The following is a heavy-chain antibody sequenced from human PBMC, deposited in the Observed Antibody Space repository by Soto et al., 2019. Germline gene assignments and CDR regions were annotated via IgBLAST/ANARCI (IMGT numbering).Heavy chain of an antibody. V-gene: IGHV1-3*01. CDR3: ARDSEDIVLMVYAGPIYYYYMDV. CDR1: GYTFTSYA. Sequence: ASVKVSCKASGYTFTSYAMHWVRQAPGQRLEWMGWINAGNGNTKYAQKLQGRVTMTTDTSTSTAYMELRSLRSDDTAVYYCARDSEDIVLMVYAGPIYYYYMDVWGKGTTVTVSS. CDR2: INAGNGNT. J-gene: IGHJ6*03. D-gene: IGHD2-8*01.